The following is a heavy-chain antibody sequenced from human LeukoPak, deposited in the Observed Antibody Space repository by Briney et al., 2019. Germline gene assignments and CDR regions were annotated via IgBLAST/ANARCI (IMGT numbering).Heavy chain of an antibody. D-gene: IGHD1-14*01. J-gene: IGHJ4*02. Sequence: GGSLRLSCAASGFTVITNDMTWVRQAPGKGLKWVSVLYSDGNTKYADSVQGRFTISRDNSKNTLYLEMNSLSPDDTAVYYCARGVEPLAANTLAYWGQGTLVTVSS. CDR1: GFTVITND. CDR3: ARGVEPLAANTLAY. CDR2: LYSDGNT. V-gene: IGHV3-53*01.